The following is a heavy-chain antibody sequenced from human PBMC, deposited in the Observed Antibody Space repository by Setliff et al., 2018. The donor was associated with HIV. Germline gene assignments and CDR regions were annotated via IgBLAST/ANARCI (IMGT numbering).Heavy chain of an antibody. V-gene: IGHV4-38-2*01. J-gene: IGHJ3*02. CDR2: IYHSGST. CDR3: ARGLDIVLMVYAIPDAFDI. CDR1: GYSISSGYY. D-gene: IGHD2-8*01. Sequence: SQTLSFTCAASGYSISSGYYWGWIRQPPGKGLEWIGSIYHSGSTYYNPSLKSRVTISVDTSKNQFSLKLSSVTAADTAVYYCARGLDIVLMVYAIPDAFDIWGQGTMVTVSS.